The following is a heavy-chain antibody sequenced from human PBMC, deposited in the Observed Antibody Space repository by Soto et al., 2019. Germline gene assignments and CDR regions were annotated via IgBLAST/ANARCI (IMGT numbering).Heavy chain of an antibody. CDR3: AKDLNSGHELRYYGMDV. D-gene: IGHD5-12*01. Sequence: GGALRISLAASGFTFSSYCMHWGRPAPGKGLEWMAVISYDGSNKYSADSVKGRFTISRDNSKKTLYLQMNSLRPEDTAVYYCAKDLNSGHELRYYGMDVWGQGTTVTVSS. J-gene: IGHJ6*02. V-gene: IGHV3-30*18. CDR2: ISYDGSNK. CDR1: GFTFSSYC.